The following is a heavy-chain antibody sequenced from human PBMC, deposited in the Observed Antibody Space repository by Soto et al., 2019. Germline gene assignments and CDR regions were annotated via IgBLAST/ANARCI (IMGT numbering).Heavy chain of an antibody. Sequence: PGGSLRLSCAASGFAFNNAWMTWVRQAPGKGLEWVGRIKSKTDGGTTDYAAPVKGRFTISRDDSKNTLYLQMNGLKTEDTAVYYCTAEERFTVVRGLISSLEYWGQGTLVTVSS. V-gene: IGHV3-15*01. CDR2: IKSKTDGGTT. D-gene: IGHD3-10*01. J-gene: IGHJ4*02. CDR1: GFAFNNAW. CDR3: TAEERFTVVRGLISSLEY.